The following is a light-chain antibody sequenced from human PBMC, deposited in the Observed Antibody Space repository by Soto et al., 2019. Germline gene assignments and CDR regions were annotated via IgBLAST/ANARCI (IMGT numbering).Light chain of an antibody. CDR3: QQYNNWHPST. V-gene: IGKV3D-15*01. J-gene: IGKJ1*01. Sequence: EIVLTQSPGTLSLSPGERATLSCRASQSISSSYVACYQQKPGQAASLLIYGASSTATGIPHRFSGSGCGTEFILTISSLQSEDVVVYYCQQYNNWHPSTFGPGTKVDIK. CDR1: QSISSS. CDR2: GAS.